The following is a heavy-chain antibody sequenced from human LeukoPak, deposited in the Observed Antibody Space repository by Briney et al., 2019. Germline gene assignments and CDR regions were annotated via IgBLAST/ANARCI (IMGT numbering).Heavy chain of an antibody. D-gene: IGHD3-10*01. V-gene: IGHV3-15*01. CDR2: IKSKTDGGTT. Sequence: GGSLRLSCAASGFTFSNAWMSWVRQAPGKGLEWVGRIKSKTDGGTTDYAAPVKGRFTISRDDSKNTLYLQMNSLKTEDIAVYYCTTNWFGELSYFDYWGQGTLVTVSS. CDR3: TTNWFGELSYFDY. J-gene: IGHJ4*02. CDR1: GFTFSNAW.